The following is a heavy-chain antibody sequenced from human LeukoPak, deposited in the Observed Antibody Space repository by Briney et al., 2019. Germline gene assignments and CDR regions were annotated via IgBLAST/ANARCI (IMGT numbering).Heavy chain of an antibody. D-gene: IGHD3-16*02. CDR3: ARALGSYDYVWGSYRYSVFDY. CDR2: IIPIFGTA. Sequence: SVKVSCKASGGTFSSYAISWVRQAPGQGLEWMGGIIPIFGTANYAQKFQGRVTITADESTSTAYMELSSLRSEDTAVYYCARALGSYDYVWGSYRYSVFDYWGQGTLVTVSS. CDR1: GGTFSSYA. J-gene: IGHJ4*02. V-gene: IGHV1-69*13.